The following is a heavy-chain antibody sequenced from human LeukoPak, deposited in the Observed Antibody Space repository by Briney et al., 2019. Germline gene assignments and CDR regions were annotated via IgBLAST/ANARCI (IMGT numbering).Heavy chain of an antibody. CDR1: GFTFSSYW. CDR3: ARAGGASRIQLWLSLDY. Sequence: GGSLRLSCAASGFTFSSYWMHWVRQAPGKGLVWVSRINSDGSSTSYADSVKGRFTISRDNAKNTLYLHMNSLRAAATAVYYSARAGGASRIQLWLSLDYWGQGTLVTVSS. V-gene: IGHV3-74*01. J-gene: IGHJ4*02. CDR2: INSDGSST. D-gene: IGHD5-18*01.